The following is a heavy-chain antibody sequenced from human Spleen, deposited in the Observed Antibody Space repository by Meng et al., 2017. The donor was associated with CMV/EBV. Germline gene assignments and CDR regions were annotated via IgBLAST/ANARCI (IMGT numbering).Heavy chain of an antibody. CDR2: IYYSGST. D-gene: IGHD5-18*01. Sequence: SETLSLTCAVYGGSFSGYYWSWIRQPPGKGLEWIGSIYYSGSTYYNPSLKSRVTISVDTSKNQFSLKLSSVTAADTAVYYCASSGGNTAMGLDYWGQGTLVTVSS. CDR1: GGSFSGYY. CDR3: ASSGGNTAMGLDY. J-gene: IGHJ4*02. V-gene: IGHV4-34*01.